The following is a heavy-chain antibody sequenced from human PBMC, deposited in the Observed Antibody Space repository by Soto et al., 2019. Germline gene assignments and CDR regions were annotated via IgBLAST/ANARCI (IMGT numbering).Heavy chain of an antibody. Sequence: GGSLRLSCVASGFSFSSYAMTWVRQAPGRGLEWVSVISGSDGSTYYADSVKGRFTISRDNSKNTLYLQMNSLRAEDTAVYYCAKDRERDAWYQDYWGQGTLVTVSS. V-gene: IGHV3-23*01. CDR3: AKDRERDAWYQDY. CDR2: ISGSDGST. CDR1: GFSFSSYA. J-gene: IGHJ4*02. D-gene: IGHD6-13*01.